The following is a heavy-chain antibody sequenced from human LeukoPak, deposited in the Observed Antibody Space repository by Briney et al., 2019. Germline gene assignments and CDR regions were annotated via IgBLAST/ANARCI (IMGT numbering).Heavy chain of an antibody. D-gene: IGHD6-13*01. CDR1: GFTFSDYY. V-gene: IGHV3-11*01. CDR2: ISSSGSTI. Sequence: GGSLRLSCAASGFTFSDYYMSWIRQAPGKGLEWVSYISSSGSTIYYADSVKGRFTISRDNAKNSLYLQMNSLRAEDTAVYYCTRPDSSWYQPYYYYGMDVWGQGTTVTVSS. J-gene: IGHJ6*02. CDR3: TRPDSSWYQPYYYYGMDV.